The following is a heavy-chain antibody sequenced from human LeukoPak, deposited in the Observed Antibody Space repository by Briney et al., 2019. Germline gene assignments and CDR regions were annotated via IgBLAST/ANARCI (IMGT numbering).Heavy chain of an antibody. Sequence: GGSLRLSCAASRFTFSDYAMNWVRQAPGKGLEWISAIRGSGGRTYYADSVKGRFTISRDNSKNTLYLQMNSLRAEDTAVYYCAKLSYYDFWSGSGRDYYYMDVWGTGTTVTVSS. J-gene: IGHJ6*03. CDR1: RFTFSDYA. CDR2: IRGSGGRT. CDR3: AKLSYYDFWSGSGRDYYYMDV. V-gene: IGHV3-23*01. D-gene: IGHD3-3*01.